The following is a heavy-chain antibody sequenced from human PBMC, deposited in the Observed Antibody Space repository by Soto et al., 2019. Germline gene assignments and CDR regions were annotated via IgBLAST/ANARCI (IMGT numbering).Heavy chain of an antibody. J-gene: IGHJ6*02. D-gene: IGHD1-7*01. Sequence: EVQLVESGGGLVQPGGSLRLSCAASGLTFSDHHMDWVRQAPGKGLEWVGRTRNKANSHTTEYAASVKGRFSISRDDSKNSLYLQMKSIKTEDKAVYYCALAYNWNYRLYGMDVWGQGTTVTVSS. CDR3: ALAYNWNYRLYGMDV. CDR2: TRNKANSHTT. V-gene: IGHV3-72*01. CDR1: GLTFSDHH.